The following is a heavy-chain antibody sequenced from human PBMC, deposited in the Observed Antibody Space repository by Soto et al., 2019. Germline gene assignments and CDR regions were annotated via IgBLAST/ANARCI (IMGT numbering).Heavy chain of an antibody. J-gene: IGHJ6*02. D-gene: IGHD3-16*01. V-gene: IGHV1-18*04. Sequence: QVQLVQSGAEVKKPGASVKVSCKASGYTFSSYGISWVRQAPGQGLEWMGWISPYNGNTNYAQNLQGRVTMTTDTATSTAYMGLRTLRSDDTAVYYCARDGGRNGYGMDVWGQGTTVTVSS. CDR2: ISPYNGNT. CDR3: ARDGGRNGYGMDV. CDR1: GYTFSSYG.